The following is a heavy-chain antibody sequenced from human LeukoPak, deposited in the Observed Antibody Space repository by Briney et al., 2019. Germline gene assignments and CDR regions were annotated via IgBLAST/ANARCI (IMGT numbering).Heavy chain of an antibody. J-gene: IGHJ4*02. CDR1: GASISSSSDY. D-gene: IGHD6-6*01. CDR2: IYYSGST. V-gene: IGHV4-39*01. Sequence: PSETLSLTCTVSGASISSSSDYWGWIRQPPGKGLEWLGSIYYSGSTYYNPSLKSRVTISVGTSKNQFSLKLSSVTAADTAVYFCARTSGAARHFDYWGQGTLVTVSS. CDR3: ARTSGAARHFDY.